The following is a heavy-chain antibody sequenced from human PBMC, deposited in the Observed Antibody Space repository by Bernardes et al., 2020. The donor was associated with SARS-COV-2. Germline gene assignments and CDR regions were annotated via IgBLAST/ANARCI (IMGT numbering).Heavy chain of an antibody. J-gene: IGHJ5*02. CDR3: ARGRSVSGTQFDP. CDR2: IYYSGST. Sequence: SESLSLTCTVSGGSISSYYWSWIRQPPGKGLEWIGYIYYSGSTNYNPSLKSRVTISVDTSKNQFSLKLSSVTAADTAVYYCARGRSVSGTQFDPWGQGTLVTVSS. D-gene: IGHD1-26*01. V-gene: IGHV4-59*01. CDR1: GGSISSYY.